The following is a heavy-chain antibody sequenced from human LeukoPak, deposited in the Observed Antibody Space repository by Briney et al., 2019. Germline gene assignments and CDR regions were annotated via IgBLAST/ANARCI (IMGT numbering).Heavy chain of an antibody. CDR3: ARGFRLPAV. Sequence: GGSLRFSCAASGFTFSDYYISWIRQAPGKGLEWVSVKGRFTISRDNAKNSLYLQMNSLRAEDTAVYYCARGFRLPAVWGKGTTVTVPS. J-gene: IGHJ6*04. CDR1: GFTFSDYY. V-gene: IGHV3-11*04. D-gene: IGHD2-15*01.